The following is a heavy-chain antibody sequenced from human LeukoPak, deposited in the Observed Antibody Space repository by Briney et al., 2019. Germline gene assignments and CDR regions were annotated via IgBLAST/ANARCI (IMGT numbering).Heavy chain of an antibody. CDR1: GFTFNSYA. CDR2: ISGSGGST. Sequence: PGGSLRLSCAASGFTFNSYAMTWVRQAPGKGLEWVSAISGSGGSTHYADSVKGRFTISRDNSKNTLYLQMNSLRAEDTAVYYCGKDRATIEYYGMDVWGQGTTVTVSS. CDR3: GKDRATIEYYGMDV. D-gene: IGHD5-12*01. V-gene: IGHV3-23*01. J-gene: IGHJ6*02.